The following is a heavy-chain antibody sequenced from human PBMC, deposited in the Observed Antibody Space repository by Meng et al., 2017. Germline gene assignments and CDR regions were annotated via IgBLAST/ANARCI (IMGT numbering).Heavy chain of an antibody. J-gene: IGHJ4*02. V-gene: IGHV4-34*01. D-gene: IGHD3-16*01. CDR1: GGSFSGYY. CDR3: ARGRYGHFDY. CDR2: INHSGST. Sequence: SETLSLTCAVYGGSFSGYYWSWIRQLPGKGLEWIGEINHSGSTNYNPSLKSRVTISVDTSKNQFSLKLSSVTAADTAVYYCARGRYGHFDYWGQGTLVTVSS.